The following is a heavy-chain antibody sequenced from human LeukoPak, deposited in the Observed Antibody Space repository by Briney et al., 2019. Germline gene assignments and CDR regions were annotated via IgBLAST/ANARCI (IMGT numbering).Heavy chain of an antibody. V-gene: IGHV5-51*01. CDR1: GYSFTSYW. J-gene: IGHJ5*02. D-gene: IGHD4-17*01. Sequence: GESLKISCKGSGYSFTSYWIGWVRQLPGKGLEWMGIIYPGDSDTRYSPSFQGQVTISADNSISTAYLQWSSLKASDTAMYYCARLNTGDGDDASRWFDPWGQGTLVTVSS. CDR2: IYPGDSDT. CDR3: ARLNTGDGDDASRWFDP.